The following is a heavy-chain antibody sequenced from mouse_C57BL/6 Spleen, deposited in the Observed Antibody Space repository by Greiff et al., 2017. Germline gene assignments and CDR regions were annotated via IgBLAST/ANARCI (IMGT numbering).Heavy chain of an antibody. CDR2: IYPSDSEN. CDR1: GYTFTSYW. CDR3: ARRDYSNYDWFAY. J-gene: IGHJ3*01. V-gene: IGHV1-61*01. Sequence: QVQLQQPGAELVRPGSSVKLSCKASGYTFTSYWMDWVKQRPGQGLEWIGNIYPSDSENHYNQKFKDKATLTVDKSSSTAYMQLSSLTSEDSAVYYCARRDYSNYDWFAYWGQGTLVTVSA. D-gene: IGHD2-5*01.